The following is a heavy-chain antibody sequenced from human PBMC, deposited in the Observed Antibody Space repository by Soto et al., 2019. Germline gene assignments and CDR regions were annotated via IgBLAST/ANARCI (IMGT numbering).Heavy chain of an antibody. V-gene: IGHV3-7*01. CDR3: ARAYDYLIDD. Sequence: PRASLLLSWASSVFTFSSYSMDWVRQTPGKGPEWVAHMNTDGRMKNYAESVRGRFTISRDNSKNSLYLQMNSLRAEDTAVYFFARAYDYLIDDWGQGTTVTVSS. D-gene: IGHD3-16*01. CDR2: MNTDGRMK. CDR1: VFTFSSYS. J-gene: IGHJ4*02.